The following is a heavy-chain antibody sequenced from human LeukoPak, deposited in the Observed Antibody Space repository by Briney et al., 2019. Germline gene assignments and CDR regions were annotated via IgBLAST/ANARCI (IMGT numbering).Heavy chain of an antibody. V-gene: IGHV5-51*01. CDR3: ARLEGITMIVVAYADY. CDR2: IYPGDSDT. D-gene: IGHD3-22*01. Sequence: GESLKISCKGSGYSFTSYWIGWVRQMPGKGLEWMGIIYPGDSDTRYSPSFQGQVTISADKSISTAYLQWSSLKASDTAMYYCARLEGITMIVVAYADYWGQGTLVTVSS. J-gene: IGHJ4*02. CDR1: GYSFTSYW.